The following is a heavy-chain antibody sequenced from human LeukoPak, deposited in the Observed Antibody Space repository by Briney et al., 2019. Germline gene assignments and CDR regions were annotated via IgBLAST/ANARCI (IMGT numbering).Heavy chain of an antibody. Sequence: GESLKISCKGSGYSFTSYWSGWVRQMPGKGLDGMGIIYPGDSDSRYSPSFQGQVTISADKSISTAYLQWSSLKASDTAMYYCARQSSNWYYFDYWGQGTLVTVPS. J-gene: IGHJ4*02. CDR3: ARQSSNWYYFDY. CDR1: GYSFTSYW. D-gene: IGHD6-13*01. CDR2: IYPGDSDS. V-gene: IGHV5-51*01.